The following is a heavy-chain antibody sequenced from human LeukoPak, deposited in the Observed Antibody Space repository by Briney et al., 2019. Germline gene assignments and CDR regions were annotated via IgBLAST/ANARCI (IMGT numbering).Heavy chain of an antibody. CDR2: ISRSSSYI. D-gene: IGHD6-19*01. CDR3: ARDRISGWPNWFDP. CDR1: GFTFSSDS. Sequence: RAGGTLRLSCAASGFTFSSDSMDWVRQAPGKGLEWVSSISRSSSYIYYAYSVKGRFTVSRDNAKNSLYLQMNSLRAEDTAVYYCARDRISGWPNWFDPWGQGTLVAVSS. V-gene: IGHV3-21*01. J-gene: IGHJ5*02.